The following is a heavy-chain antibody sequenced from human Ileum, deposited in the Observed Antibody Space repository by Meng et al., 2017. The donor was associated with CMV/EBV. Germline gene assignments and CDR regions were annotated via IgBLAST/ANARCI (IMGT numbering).Heavy chain of an antibody. CDR2: IYYDGAR. V-gene: IGHV4-59*01. Sequence: WGSLRLSCTVSGASMRNYYWSWIRQPPGKGLEWIGNIYYDGARNYNPSLKSRMIILIDTSKNQFSLKVGSVTAADTAVYYCARGNRATDANFDYWGQGTLVTVSS. CDR1: GASMRNYY. CDR3: ARGNRATDANFDY. D-gene: IGHD2-8*01. J-gene: IGHJ4*02.